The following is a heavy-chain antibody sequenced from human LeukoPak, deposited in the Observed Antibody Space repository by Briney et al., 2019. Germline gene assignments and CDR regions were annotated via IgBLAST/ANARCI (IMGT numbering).Heavy chain of an antibody. CDR1: GDTFTSYA. CDR3: AGGGDALDI. Sequence: ASVKVPCKVSGDTFTSYAMNWVRQAPGQGLEWMGWINTNHGNPTYAQDFTGRFVFSLDTSVTTAYLQISSLKAEDTAVYYCAGGGDALDIWGQGTMVIVSS. D-gene: IGHD3-16*01. J-gene: IGHJ3*02. CDR2: INTNHGNP. V-gene: IGHV7-4-1*02.